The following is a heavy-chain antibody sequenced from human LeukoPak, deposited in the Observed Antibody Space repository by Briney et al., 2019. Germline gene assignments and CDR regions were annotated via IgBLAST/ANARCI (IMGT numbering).Heavy chain of an antibody. V-gene: IGHV3-30-3*01. Sequence: GTSLRLSCAASGFTFSSYTMHRVRQAPGKGLEWVAVISYDGSNKYYADSVKGRFTISRDNSKNTLYLQMNSLRAEDTAVYYCARASVGYYYYGMDVWGQGTTVTVSS. CDR1: GFTFSSYT. D-gene: IGHD1-26*01. CDR2: ISYDGSNK. CDR3: ARASVGYYYYGMDV. J-gene: IGHJ6*02.